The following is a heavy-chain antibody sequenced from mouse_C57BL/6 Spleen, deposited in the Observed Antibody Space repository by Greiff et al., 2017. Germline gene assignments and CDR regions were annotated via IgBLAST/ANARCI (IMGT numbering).Heavy chain of an antibody. J-gene: IGHJ3*01. V-gene: IGHV1-81*01. CDR3: ARCSSYGY. Sequence: VQGVESGAELARPGASVKLSCKASGYTFTSYGISWVKQRTGQGLEWIGEIYPRSGNTYYNEKFKGKATLTADKSSSTAYMELRSLTSEDSAVYFCARCSSYGYWGQGTLVTVSA. CDR1: GYTFTSYG. D-gene: IGHD1-1*01. CDR2: IYPRSGNT.